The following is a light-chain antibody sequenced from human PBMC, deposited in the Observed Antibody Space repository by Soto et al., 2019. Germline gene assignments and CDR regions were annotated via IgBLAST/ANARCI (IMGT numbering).Light chain of an antibody. Sequence: QSALTQPASVSGSPGQSIAISCTGTSSDIGAYAYVSWYQQHPGKIPKLIVFDVNYRPSGVSSRFSGSKSGNTASLTISGLQAEDEADYYCNSYTRSSSVIFGGGTKLTVL. J-gene: IGLJ2*01. CDR1: SSDIGAYAY. CDR2: DVN. V-gene: IGLV2-14*03. CDR3: NSYTRSSSVI.